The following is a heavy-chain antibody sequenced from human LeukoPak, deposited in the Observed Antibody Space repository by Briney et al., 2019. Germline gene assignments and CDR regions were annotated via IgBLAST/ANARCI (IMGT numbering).Heavy chain of an antibody. J-gene: IGHJ5*02. CDR1: GGSISSYY. D-gene: IGHD3-22*01. Sequence: PSETLSLTCTVSGGSISSYYWSWIRQPPGKGLEWIGYIYTSGSTNYNPSLKRRVTISVDTSKNQFSLKLSSVTAADTAVYYCARHEFYDSSGYYYIGDWFDPWGQGTLVTVSS. CDR2: IYTSGST. V-gene: IGHV4-4*09. CDR3: ARHEFYDSSGYYYIGDWFDP.